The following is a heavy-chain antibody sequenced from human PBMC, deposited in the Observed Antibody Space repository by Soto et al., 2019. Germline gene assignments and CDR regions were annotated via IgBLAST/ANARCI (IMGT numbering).Heavy chain of an antibody. CDR3: ARDREFLEWFGIGGWFDP. CDR1: GYTFTSYG. D-gene: IGHD3-3*01. CDR2: ISAYNGNT. V-gene: IGHV1-18*01. J-gene: IGHJ5*02. Sequence: ASVKVSCKASGYTFTSYGISWVRQPPGQGLEWMGWISAYNGNTNYAQKLQGRVTMTTDTSTSTAYMELRGLRSDDTAVYYCARDREFLEWFGIGGWFDPWGQGTLVTVSS.